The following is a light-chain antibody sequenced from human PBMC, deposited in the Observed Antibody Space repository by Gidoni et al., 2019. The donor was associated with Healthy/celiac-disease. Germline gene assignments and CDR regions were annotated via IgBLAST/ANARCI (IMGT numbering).Light chain of an antibody. CDR2: AAS. CDR1: QSISSY. J-gene: IGKJ1*01. Sequence: DIQMTQSPSSLSASVGDRVTITCRASQSISSYLNWYQQKPGKAPQLLIYAASSLQSGVPSRFSGSASGTDFTLTISSLQPEDFATYYCQQSYSTLRTFGQGTKVEIK. V-gene: IGKV1-39*01. CDR3: QQSYSTLRT.